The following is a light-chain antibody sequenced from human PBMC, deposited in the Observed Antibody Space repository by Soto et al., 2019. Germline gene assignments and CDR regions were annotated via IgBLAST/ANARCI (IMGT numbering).Light chain of an antibody. CDR2: GAS. CDR1: QSISSNY. CDR3: QQYDDSMT. V-gene: IGKV3-20*01. Sequence: EIVLTQSAGTLSLSPGERSTLSCRASQSISSNYLAWYQQKPGQAPRLLIYGASTRATGIPDRFSGSGSGTDFTLTISRLEPEDFAVYHCQQYDDSMTFGQGTKVDI. J-gene: IGKJ1*01.